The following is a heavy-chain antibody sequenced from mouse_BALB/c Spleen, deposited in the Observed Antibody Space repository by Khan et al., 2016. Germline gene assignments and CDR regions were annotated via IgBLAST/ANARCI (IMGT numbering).Heavy chain of an antibody. D-gene: IGHD4-1*01. CDR3: ARTGTSYAMDY. J-gene: IGHJ4*01. CDR2: IWSDGSK. V-gene: IGHV2-6-1*01. Sequence: QVQLKQSGPGLVAPSQSLSITCTISGFSLTSYGIHWVRQPPGKGLEWLVVIWSDGSKTYNSALKSRLSISKDNSKSQVFLKMNSLQTDDTAMYYCARTGTSYAMDYWGQGTSVTVSS. CDR1: GFSLTSYG.